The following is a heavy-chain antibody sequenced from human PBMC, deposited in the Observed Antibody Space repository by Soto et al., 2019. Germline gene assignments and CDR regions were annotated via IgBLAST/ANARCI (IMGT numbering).Heavy chain of an antibody. CDR1: GFTFGTYI. CDR3: ARLYYDYV. D-gene: IGHD3-3*01. Sequence: PGGSLRLSCAGSGFTFGTYIMNWVRQAAGKGLEWIAYISYDSDTIQYADSVKGRFTISRDNAKNSLYLQMNSLRDEETAVYYCARLYYDYVWGQGTTVKVYS. V-gene: IGHV3-48*02. CDR2: ISYDSDTI. J-gene: IGHJ6*02.